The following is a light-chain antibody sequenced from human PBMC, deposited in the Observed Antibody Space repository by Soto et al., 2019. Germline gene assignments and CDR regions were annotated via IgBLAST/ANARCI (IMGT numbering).Light chain of an antibody. J-gene: IGKJ1*01. V-gene: IGKV3-20*01. CDR2: GAS. CDR1: QSVISNY. Sequence: ATLPWRASQSVISNYLAWYQQKPGQAPRLLIYGASSRATGIPDRFSGSGSGTDFNITISSLEAEDFAVYYCQQDVNSPWPFGQGTKVDIK. CDR3: QQDVNSPWP.